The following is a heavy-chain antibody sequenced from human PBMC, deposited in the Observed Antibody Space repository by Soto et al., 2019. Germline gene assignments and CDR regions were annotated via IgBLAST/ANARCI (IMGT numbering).Heavy chain of an antibody. D-gene: IGHD1-7*01. CDR3: ARDPGNYAFDY. V-gene: IGHV1-2*04. CDR2: INPNSGGT. Sequence: ASVKVSSKASGYTFTGYYMHWVRQAPGQGLEWMGWINPNSGGTNYAQKFQGWVTMTRDTSISTAYMELSRLRSDDTAVYYCARDPGNYAFDYWGQGTLVTVSS. J-gene: IGHJ4*02. CDR1: GYTFTGYY.